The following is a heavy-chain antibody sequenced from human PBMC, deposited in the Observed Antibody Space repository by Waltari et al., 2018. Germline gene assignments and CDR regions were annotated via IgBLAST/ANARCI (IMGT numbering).Heavy chain of an antibody. Sequence: QVDLVESGGRVVQHGGSLRLSCAASVFSFGDYGMHWVRQTPGRGLEWVGVISHDGDYKYYVDSVRGRFTLSRDNSKNTVYLGMNNLRTEDTAVYHCAKDMSKMTTFDYWGQGTLVTVSS. D-gene: IGHD4-17*01. J-gene: IGHJ4*02. CDR2: ISHDGDYK. CDR3: AKDMSKMTTFDY. V-gene: IGHV3-30*18. CDR1: VFSFGDYG.